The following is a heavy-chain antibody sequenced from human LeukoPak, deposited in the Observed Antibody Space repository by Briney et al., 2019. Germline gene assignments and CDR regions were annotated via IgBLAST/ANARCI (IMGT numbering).Heavy chain of an antibody. CDR2: IIPILGIA. Sequence: SVKVSCKASGGTFSSYTISWVRQAPGQGLEWMGRIIPILGIANYAQKFQGRVTITADKSTSTAYMELSSLRPEDTAVYYCARSGDADLPDDRTAWFDPWGQGTLVTVSS. CDR1: GGTFSSYT. D-gene: IGHD3-9*01. CDR3: ARSGDADLPDDRTAWFDP. J-gene: IGHJ5*02. V-gene: IGHV1-69*02.